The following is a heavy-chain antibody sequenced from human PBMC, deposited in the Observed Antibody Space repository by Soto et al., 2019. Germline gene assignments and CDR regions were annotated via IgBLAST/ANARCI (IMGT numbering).Heavy chain of an antibody. CDR2: IIPILGIA. Sequence: QVQLVQSGAEVKKPGSSVKVSCKASGGTFSSYTISWVRQAPGQGLEWMGRIIPILGIANYAQKFQGRVTITADKSTSTAYMELSSLRSEDTAVYYCARMSHYYGSGSYLWGQGTLVTVSS. CDR3: ARMSHYYGSGSYL. J-gene: IGHJ4*02. D-gene: IGHD3-10*01. V-gene: IGHV1-69*02. CDR1: GGTFSSYT.